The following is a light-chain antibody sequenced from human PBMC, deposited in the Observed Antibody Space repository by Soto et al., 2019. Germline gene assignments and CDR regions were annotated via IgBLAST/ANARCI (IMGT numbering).Light chain of an antibody. CDR1: QSLRSC. CDR2: AAS. CDR3: QPIYVARAT. Sequence: DIQMTQSPSSLSASVGDRVTITCRARQSLRSCLNWYQQKPGKAPQLLIYAASNSQSVVPSRFSGSECWTDFILGISSLLPEDVATYYCQPIYVARATVGQGTKVEI. J-gene: IGKJ1*01. V-gene: IGKV1-39*01.